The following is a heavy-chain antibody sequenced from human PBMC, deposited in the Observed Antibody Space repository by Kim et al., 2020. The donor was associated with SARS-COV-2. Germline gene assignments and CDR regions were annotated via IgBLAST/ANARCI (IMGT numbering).Heavy chain of an antibody. CDR1: GFTFSSYW. Sequence: GGSLRLSCAASGFTFSSYWMSWVRQAPGKGLEWVANIKQDGSEKYYVDSVKGRFTISRDNAKNSLYLQMNSLRAEDTAVYYCARERWSTSGSSWYENYYYYGMDVWGQGTTVTVSS. CDR3: ARERWSTSGSSWYENYYYYGMDV. J-gene: IGHJ6*02. D-gene: IGHD6-13*01. CDR2: IKQDGSEK. V-gene: IGHV3-7*03.